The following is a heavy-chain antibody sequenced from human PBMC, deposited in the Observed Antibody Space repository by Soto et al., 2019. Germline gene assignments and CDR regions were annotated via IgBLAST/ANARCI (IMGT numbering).Heavy chain of an antibody. CDR3: ARLYGDYGAFDY. CDR2: IYYSGST. Sequence: QVQLQESGPGLVKPSETLSLTCTVSGGSISSYYWSWIRQPPGKGLAWIGYIYYSGSTNYNPSLKSRVTISVDTSKNQFSLKLSSVTAADTAVYYCARLYGDYGAFDYWGQGTLVTVSS. V-gene: IGHV4-59*08. CDR1: GGSISSYY. J-gene: IGHJ4*02. D-gene: IGHD4-17*01.